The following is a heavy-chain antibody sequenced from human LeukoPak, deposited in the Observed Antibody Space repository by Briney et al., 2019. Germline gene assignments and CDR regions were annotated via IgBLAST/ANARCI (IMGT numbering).Heavy chain of an antibody. CDR1: GGSINTYF. CDR2: MYYSGST. J-gene: IGHJ4*02. V-gene: IGHV4-59*08. CDR3: ARQIAWGVGRFDY. Sequence: TSETLSLTCAVSGGSINTYFWSWIRQPPGKGLEWIGYMYYSGSTNYNPSLKSRATISMDTSKTQFSLKLNSVTAADTAVYYCARQIAWGVGRFDYWGQGTLATVSA. D-gene: IGHD3-10*01.